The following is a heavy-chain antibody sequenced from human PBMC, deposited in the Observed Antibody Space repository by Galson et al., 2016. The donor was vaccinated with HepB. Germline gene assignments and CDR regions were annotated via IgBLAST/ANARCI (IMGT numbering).Heavy chain of an antibody. CDR3: ARDIGGYCTRYTCSPFY. CDR1: GFTFSTYG. J-gene: IGHJ4*02. Sequence: SLRLSCAVSGFTFSTYGMHWVRQAPGKGLQWVAVIGHDGLNVHYADSVRGQSTISRDHSKNVLFLHMNSLSADDTAVYYCARDIGGYCTRYTCSPFYWGQGTLVAVSS. D-gene: IGHD2-8*01. CDR2: IGHDGLNV. V-gene: IGHV3-33*01.